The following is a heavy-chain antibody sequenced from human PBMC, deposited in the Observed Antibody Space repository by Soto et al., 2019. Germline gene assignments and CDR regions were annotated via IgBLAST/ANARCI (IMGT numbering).Heavy chain of an antibody. CDR3: ARGIAAAGNYFDY. CDR1: GGSLSSYY. J-gene: IGHJ4*02. Sequence: PSETLSLTCPVSGGSLSSYYWSWIRQPPGKGLEWIGYFYYSGSTNYSPSLKSRVTISVDTSKEQSALKLSSVTAADTAVYYSARGIAAAGNYFDYWGQGTLVTVSS. D-gene: IGHD6-13*01. V-gene: IGHV4-59*01. CDR2: FYYSGST.